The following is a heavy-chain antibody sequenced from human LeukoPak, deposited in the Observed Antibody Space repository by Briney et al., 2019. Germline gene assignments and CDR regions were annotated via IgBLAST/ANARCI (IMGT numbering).Heavy chain of an antibody. V-gene: IGHV3-23*01. D-gene: IGHD2-15*01. CDR1: GFTVSSYA. CDR2: ISGSGNST. CDR3: AKAVGRCIGGNCEVWAYFDF. J-gene: IGHJ4*02. Sequence: GGSLRLSCAASGFTVSSYAMSWVRQAPGKGLEWVSAISGSGNSTYYADSVKGRFTISRDNSTNTLYLQMNSLRAEDTAVYYCAKAVGRCIGGNCEVWAYFDFWGQGTLVTVSS.